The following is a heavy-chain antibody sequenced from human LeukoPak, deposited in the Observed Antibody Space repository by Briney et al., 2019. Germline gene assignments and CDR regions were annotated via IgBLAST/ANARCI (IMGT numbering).Heavy chain of an antibody. Sequence: GSLRLSCAASGFTFSSYEMNWVRQAPGKGLEWVSYISTTSTTIYYADSVKGRFTIPRDNAKDSLYLQMNSLRAEDTAVYYCARGAGRSSGYYLYYWGQGTLVTVSS. D-gene: IGHD3-22*01. CDR1: GFTFSSYE. J-gene: IGHJ4*02. V-gene: IGHV3-48*03. CDR2: ISTTSTTI. CDR3: ARGAGRSSGYYLYY.